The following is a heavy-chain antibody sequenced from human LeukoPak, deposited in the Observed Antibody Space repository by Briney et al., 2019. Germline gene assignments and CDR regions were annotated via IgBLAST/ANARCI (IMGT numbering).Heavy chain of an antibody. CDR2: ISSSGSTI. V-gene: IGHV3-11*01. CDR3: ATNPGNFYYGSGSYYIRNWFDP. CDR1: GFTFSDYY. D-gene: IGHD3-10*01. J-gene: IGHJ5*02. Sequence: GGPLRLSCAASGFTFSDYYMSWIRQAPGKGLEWVSYISSSGSTIYYADSVKGRFTISRDNAKNSLYLQMNSLRAEDTAVYYCATNPGNFYYGSGSYYIRNWFDPWGQGTLVTVSS.